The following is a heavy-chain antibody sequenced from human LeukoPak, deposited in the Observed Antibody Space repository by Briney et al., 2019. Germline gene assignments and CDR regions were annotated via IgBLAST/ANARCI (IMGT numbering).Heavy chain of an antibody. J-gene: IGHJ2*01. CDR1: GGSVSSGSYY. D-gene: IGHD3-22*01. Sequence: PSQTLSLTCTVSGGSVSSGSYYWSWIRQPPGKGLEWIGYIYYSGSTNYNPSLKSRVTISVDTSKNQFSLKLSSVTAADTAVYYCAREWLLPDWYFDLWGRGTLVTVSS. V-gene: IGHV4-61*01. CDR3: AREWLLPDWYFDL. CDR2: IYYSGST.